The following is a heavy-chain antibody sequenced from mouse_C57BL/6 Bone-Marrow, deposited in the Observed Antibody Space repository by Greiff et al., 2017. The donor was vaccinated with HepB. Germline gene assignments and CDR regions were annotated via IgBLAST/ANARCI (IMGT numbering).Heavy chain of an antibody. CDR1: GFTFSSYG. Sequence: EVNLVESGGDLVKPGGSLKLSCAASGFTFSSYGMSWVRQTPDKRLEWVATISSGGSYTYYPDSVKGRFTISRDNAKNTLYLQLSSLKSEDTAMYYCASPGGTTVVAHYYAMDYWGQGTSVTVSS. CDR3: ASPGGTTVVAHYYAMDY. J-gene: IGHJ4*01. D-gene: IGHD1-1*01. V-gene: IGHV5-6*01. CDR2: ISSGGSYT.